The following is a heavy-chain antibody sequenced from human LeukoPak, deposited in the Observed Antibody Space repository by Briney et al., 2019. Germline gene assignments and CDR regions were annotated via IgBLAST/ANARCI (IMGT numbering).Heavy chain of an antibody. CDR3: AKGGCSSTSCYSKWADSQYGGFDY. J-gene: IGHJ4*02. CDR2: ISGSGGST. Sequence: GGSLRLSCAASGFTFSSYGMSWLRQAPGKGLEWVSAISGSGGSTYYADSVKGRFTISRDNSKNTLYLQMNSLRAEDTAVYYCAKGGCSSTSCYSKWADSQYGGFDYWGQGTLVTVSS. CDR1: GFTFSSYG. D-gene: IGHD2-2*01. V-gene: IGHV3-23*01.